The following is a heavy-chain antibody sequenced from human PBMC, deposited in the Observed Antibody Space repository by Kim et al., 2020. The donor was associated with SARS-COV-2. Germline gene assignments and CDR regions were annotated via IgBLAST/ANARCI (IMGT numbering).Heavy chain of an antibody. J-gene: IGHJ5*02. V-gene: IGHV1-46*01. CDR3: ARGLGEGATNGFDP. D-gene: IGHD1-26*01. Sequence: YAQQFQGRVIMTRDTATSTAYMELNNLKSEDTAVYYCARGLGEGATNGFDPWGPGTLVTVSS.